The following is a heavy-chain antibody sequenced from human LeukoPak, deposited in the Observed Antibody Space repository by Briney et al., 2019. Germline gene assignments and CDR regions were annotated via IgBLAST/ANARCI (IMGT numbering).Heavy chain of an antibody. CDR1: GGSTSSYY. CDR2: IYYSGST. CDR3: ARDSESRFDP. Sequence: PSETLSLTCTVSGGSTSSYYWSWIRQPPGKGLEWIGYIYYSGSTNYNPSLKSRVTISVDTSKNQFSLKLSSVTAADTAVYYCARDSESRFDPWGQGTLVTVSS. V-gene: IGHV4-59*12. J-gene: IGHJ5*02.